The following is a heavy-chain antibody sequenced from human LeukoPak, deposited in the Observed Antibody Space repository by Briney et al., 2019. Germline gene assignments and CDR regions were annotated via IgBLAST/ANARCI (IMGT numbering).Heavy chain of an antibody. V-gene: IGHV3-21*01. CDR1: GFTFSSYS. CDR3: ASGSSGYSYGAFDC. J-gene: IGHJ4*02. CDR2: ISSSSSYI. Sequence: GGSLRLSCAASGFTFSSYSMNWVRQAPGKGLEWVSSISSSSSYIYYADSVKGRFTISRDNAKNSLYLQMNSLRAEDTAVYYCASGSSGYSYGAFDCWGQGTLVTVSS. D-gene: IGHD5-18*01.